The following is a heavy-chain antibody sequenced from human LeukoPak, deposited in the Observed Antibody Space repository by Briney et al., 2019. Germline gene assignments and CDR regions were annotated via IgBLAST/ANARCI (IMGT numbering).Heavy chain of an antibody. CDR1: GFTFGSYS. CDR2: ISSSSSYI. J-gene: IGHJ4*02. V-gene: IGHV3-21*01. CDR3: ARALRTSIAAAGT. Sequence: GGSLRLSCAASGFTFGSYSMNWVRQAPGKGLEWVSSISSSSSYIYYADSVKGRFTISRDNAKNSLYLQMNSLRAEDTAVYYCARALRTSIAAAGTWGQGTLVTVSS. D-gene: IGHD6-13*01.